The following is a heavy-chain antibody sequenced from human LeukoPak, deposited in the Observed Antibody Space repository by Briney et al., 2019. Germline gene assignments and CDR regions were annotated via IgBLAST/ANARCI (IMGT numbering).Heavy chain of an antibody. CDR1: GGTFSSYA. Sequence: SVKVSCKASGGTFSSYAISWVRQAPGQGLEWIGRIIPILGIANYAQKFQGRVTITADKSTSTAYMELSSLRSEDTAVYYCASIPPRSGVDYWGQGTLVTVSP. V-gene: IGHV1-69*04. CDR3: ASIPPRSGVDY. J-gene: IGHJ4*02. D-gene: IGHD3-10*01. CDR2: IIPILGIA.